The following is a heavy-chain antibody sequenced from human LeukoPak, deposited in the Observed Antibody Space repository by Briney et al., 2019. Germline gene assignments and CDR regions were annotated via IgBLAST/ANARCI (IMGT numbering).Heavy chain of an antibody. CDR1: GYTFTSYY. J-gene: IGHJ5*02. V-gene: IGHV1-46*01. CDR3: AKAGHSSSCDP. Sequence: GASVKVPCKASGYTFTSYYMHWVRQAPGQGLEWMGIINPSGGSTSYAQKFQGRVTMTRDMSTSTVYMELSSLRSEDTAVYYCAKAGHSSSCDPWGQGTLVTVSS. CDR2: INPSGGST. D-gene: IGHD6-13*01.